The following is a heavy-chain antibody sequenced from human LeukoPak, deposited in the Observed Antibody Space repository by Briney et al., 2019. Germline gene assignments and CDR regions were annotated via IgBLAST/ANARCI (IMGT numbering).Heavy chain of an antibody. CDR3: ARDAYSSGFFFDY. V-gene: IGHV4-59*01. CDR2: IYYSGST. D-gene: IGHD6-19*01. J-gene: IGHJ4*02. Sequence: SETLSLTCTVSGGSISSYYWSWIRQPPGKGLEWIGYIYYSGSTNYNPSLKSRVTISVDTSKNQFSLKLSSVTAADTAVYYCARDAYSSGFFFDYWGQGTPVTVSS. CDR1: GGSISSYY.